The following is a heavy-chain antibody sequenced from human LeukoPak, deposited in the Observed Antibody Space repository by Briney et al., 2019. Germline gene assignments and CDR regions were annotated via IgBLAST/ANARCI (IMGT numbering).Heavy chain of an antibody. CDR3: AREVVVITDDAFDI. Sequence: SETLSLTCTVSGGSISSYYWSWIRQPPGKGLEWIGYTYHSGSTNYNPSLKSRVTISVDTSKNQFSLKLSSVTAADTAVYYCAREVVVITDDAFDIWGQGTMVTVSS. CDR2: TYHSGST. CDR1: GGSISSYY. D-gene: IGHD3-22*01. J-gene: IGHJ3*02. V-gene: IGHV4-59*01.